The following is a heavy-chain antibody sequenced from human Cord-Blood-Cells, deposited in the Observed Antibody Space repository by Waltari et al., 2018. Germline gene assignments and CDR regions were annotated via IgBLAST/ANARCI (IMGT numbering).Heavy chain of an antibody. CDR1: GFTFSSYA. CDR2: ISGSGGST. D-gene: IGHD3-9*01. J-gene: IGHJ4*02. CDR3: AKETYDILTGYFDY. Sequence: EVQLLESGGGLVQPGGSLRLSCAASGFTFSSYAMSWVRQAPGKGLEWVSAISGSGGSTYYAGSVKGRFTISIDNSKNTLYLQMNSLRAEDIAVYYCAKETYDILTGYFDYWGQGTLVTVSS. V-gene: IGHV3-23*01.